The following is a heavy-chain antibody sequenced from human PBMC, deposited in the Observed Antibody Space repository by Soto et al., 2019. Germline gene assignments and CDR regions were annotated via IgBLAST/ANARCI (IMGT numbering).Heavy chain of an antibody. CDR1: GFTFTNYV. CDR3: ARDKGGKMDSPLVY. Sequence: GGSLRLSCAASGFTFTNYVMSWVRQAPGKGLEWVAAISVSGGSTFYADSVKGRFIISRDNSKNTLSLQMNSLRAEDTAVYCCARDKGGKMDSPLVYWGQGTLVTVSS. D-gene: IGHD2-2*03. V-gene: IGHV3-23*01. J-gene: IGHJ4*02. CDR2: ISVSGGST.